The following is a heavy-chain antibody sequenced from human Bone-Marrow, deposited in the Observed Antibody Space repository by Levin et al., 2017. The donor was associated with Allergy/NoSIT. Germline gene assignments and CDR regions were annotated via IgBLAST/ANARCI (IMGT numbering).Heavy chain of an antibody. CDR2: ISSSSSYI. Sequence: SGGSLRLSCAASGFTFSSYSMNWVRQAPGKGLEWVSSISSSSSYIYYADSVKGRFTISRDNAKNSLYLQMNSLRAEDTAVYYCARDLGDFAFDPWGQGTLVTVSS. CDR3: ARDLGDFAFDP. J-gene: IGHJ5*02. V-gene: IGHV3-21*01. CDR1: GFTFSSYS. D-gene: IGHD3-3*01.